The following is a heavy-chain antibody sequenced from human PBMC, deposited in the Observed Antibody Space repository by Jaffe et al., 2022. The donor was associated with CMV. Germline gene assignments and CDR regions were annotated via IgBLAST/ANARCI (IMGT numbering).Heavy chain of an antibody. CDR2: VYSSGST. CDR3: ARDQGRWGSQYYYYHGTDV. J-gene: IGHJ6*02. CDR1: GGSMRNYY. V-gene: IGHV4-4*07. Sequence: QVRLQQSGPELMKPSETLSLTCSVSGGSMRNYYWSWIRQSAGKGLEWIGRVYSSGSTNYNPSLESRLTMSIDTSKNLFSLKLTSVTAADTAVYFCARDQGRWGSQYYYYHGTDVWGQGTTVTVSS. D-gene: IGHD3-16*01.